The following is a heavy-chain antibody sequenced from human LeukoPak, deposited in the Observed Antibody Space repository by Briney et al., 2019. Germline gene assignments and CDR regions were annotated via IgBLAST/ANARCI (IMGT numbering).Heavy chain of an antibody. CDR1: GFTFDDYD. J-gene: IGHJ4*02. Sequence: GGSLRLSCAASGFTFDDYDMSWVRQAPGKGLEWVSGIKWNGGSTAYADSVKGRFTVSRDNSKNTLYLQMNSLRAEDTAVYYCARDRIAAAGTGYFDYWGQGTLVTVSS. CDR2: IKWNGGST. V-gene: IGHV3-20*04. D-gene: IGHD6-13*01. CDR3: ARDRIAAAGTGYFDY.